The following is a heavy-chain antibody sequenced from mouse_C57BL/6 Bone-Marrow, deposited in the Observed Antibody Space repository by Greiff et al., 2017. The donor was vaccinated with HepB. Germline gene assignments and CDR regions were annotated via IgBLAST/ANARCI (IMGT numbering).Heavy chain of an antibody. J-gene: IGHJ3*01. CDR3: ARSRRHGGSSFAY. Sequence: QVQLQQPGAELVKPGASVKMSCKASGYTFTSYWITWVKQRPGQGLEWIGDIYPGSGSTNYNEKFKSKATLTVDTSSSTAYMQLSSLTSEDSAVYYCARSRRHGGSSFAYWGQGTLVTVSA. CDR1: GYTFTSYW. V-gene: IGHV1-55*01. CDR2: IYPGSGST. D-gene: IGHD1-1*02.